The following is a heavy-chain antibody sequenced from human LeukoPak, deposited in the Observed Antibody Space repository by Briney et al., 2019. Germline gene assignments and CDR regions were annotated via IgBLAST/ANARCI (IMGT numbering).Heavy chain of an antibody. V-gene: IGHV4-38-2*02. D-gene: IGHD1-26*01. Sequence: SETLSLTCTVSGYSISSGYYWGWIRQPPGKGLEWIGSIYHSGSTYYNPSLKSRVTISVDTSKNQFSLKLSSVTAADTAVYYCARSRGSWDYYYGMDVWGQGTTVTVSS. J-gene: IGHJ6*02. CDR2: IYHSGST. CDR1: GYSISSGYY. CDR3: ARSRGSWDYYYGMDV.